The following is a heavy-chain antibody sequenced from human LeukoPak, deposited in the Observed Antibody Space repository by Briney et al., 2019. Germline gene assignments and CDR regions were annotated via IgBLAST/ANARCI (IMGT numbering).Heavy chain of an antibody. J-gene: IGHJ6*04. CDR3: AELGITMIGGV. Sequence: SGGSLRLSCAASGFTFSSYSMNWVRQAPGKGLEWVSSISSSSNYIYYADSVKGRFTISRDNTKNSLYLQMNSLRAEDTAVYYCAELGITMIGGVWGKGTTVTISS. CDR1: GFTFSSYS. CDR2: ISSSSNYI. V-gene: IGHV3-21*01. D-gene: IGHD3-10*02.